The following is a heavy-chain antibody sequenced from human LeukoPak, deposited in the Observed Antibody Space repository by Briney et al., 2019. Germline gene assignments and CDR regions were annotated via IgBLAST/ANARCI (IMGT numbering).Heavy chain of an antibody. J-gene: IGHJ4*02. CDR1: GGSISSYY. CDR3: ARADIAAAGTDY. Sequence: SETLSLTCTVSGGSISSYYWSWIQQPPGKGLEWIGYIYYSGSTNYNPSLKSRVTISVDTSKNQFSLKLSSVTAADTAVYYCARADIAAAGTDYWGQGTMVTVSS. D-gene: IGHD6-13*01. V-gene: IGHV4-59*01. CDR2: IYYSGST.